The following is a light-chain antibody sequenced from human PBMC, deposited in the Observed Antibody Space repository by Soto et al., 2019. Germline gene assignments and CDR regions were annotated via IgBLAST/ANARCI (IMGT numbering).Light chain of an antibody. J-gene: IGKJ1*01. Sequence: PGERATLSCRASQSVGDSLSWYQQKAGQAPRLLIYGASNRATGIPARFSGSGSGTDFTLTISNLEPEDFAVYYCQQHSHWPPWTFGQGTRVEIQ. CDR3: QQHSHWPPWT. CDR1: QSVGDS. CDR2: GAS. V-gene: IGKV3-11*01.